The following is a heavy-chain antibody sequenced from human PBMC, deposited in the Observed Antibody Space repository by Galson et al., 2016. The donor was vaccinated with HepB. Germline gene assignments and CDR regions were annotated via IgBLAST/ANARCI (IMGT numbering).Heavy chain of an antibody. D-gene: IGHD1-14*01. CDR2: ISFEGNKQ. CDR1: GFTFSTYG. Sequence: SLRLSCADSGFTFSTYGMHWVRQAPGEGLEWVAAISFEGNKQHYADSVKGRFTVSTDNSKNTLYLQMNILTPDDPAIYYCESGGGTSSYYYWGMDVWGQGTTVTVSS. J-gene: IGHJ6*02. CDR3: ESGGGTSSYYYWGMDV. V-gene: IGHV3-30*03.